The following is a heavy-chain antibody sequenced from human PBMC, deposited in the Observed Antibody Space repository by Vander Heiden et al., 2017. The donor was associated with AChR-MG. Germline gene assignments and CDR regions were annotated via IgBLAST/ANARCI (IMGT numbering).Heavy chain of an antibody. V-gene: IGHV3-11*01. CDR3: ASDCGGDCYPDAFDI. CDR1: GFTFSDYY. J-gene: IGHJ3*02. CDR2: SSSSGSTI. Sequence: QVQLVESGGGLVKPGGSLRLSCAASGFTFSDYYMSWIRQAPGKGLEGVSYSSSSGSTIYYADSGKGRFTISRDNAKNSLYMQMNSLRAEDTAVYYCASDCGGDCYPDAFDIWGQGTMVTVSS. D-gene: IGHD2-21*02.